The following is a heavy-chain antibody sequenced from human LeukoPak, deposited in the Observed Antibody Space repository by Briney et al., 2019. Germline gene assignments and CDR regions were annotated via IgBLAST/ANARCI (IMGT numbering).Heavy chain of an antibody. CDR1: GFTFSSYS. CDR3: ARGKYSSGWFDY. CDR2: ITTSSTYI. J-gene: IGHJ4*02. Sequence: GGSLRLSCAASGFTFSSYSMSGVRQAPGKGLEWASSITTSSTYISYADSVKGRFTISRDNAKNSLYLQMNSLRAEDTAVYYCARGKYSSGWFDYWGQGTLVTVSS. V-gene: IGHV3-21*01. D-gene: IGHD6-19*01.